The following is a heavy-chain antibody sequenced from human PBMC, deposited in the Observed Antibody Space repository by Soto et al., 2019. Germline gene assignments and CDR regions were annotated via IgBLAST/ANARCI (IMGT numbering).Heavy chain of an antibody. CDR2: IYRGRAT. Sequence: GGSLRLSCAVSGFSVSNTYMSWVRQAPGKGLEWISVIYRGRATYYADSVKGRFTISRDDSRNTVYLQMNSLTTEDTAVYFCARDRSDSSRADSFDIWGQGTMVTVSS. CDR3: ARDRSDSSRADSFDI. V-gene: IGHV3-53*01. D-gene: IGHD6-25*01. J-gene: IGHJ3*02. CDR1: GFSVSNTY.